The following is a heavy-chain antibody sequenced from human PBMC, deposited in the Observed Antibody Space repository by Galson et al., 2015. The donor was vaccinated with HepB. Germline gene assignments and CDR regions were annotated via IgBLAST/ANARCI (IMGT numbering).Heavy chain of an antibody. V-gene: IGHV3-48*02. CDR1: GFTFSSYS. Sequence: SLRLSCAASGFTFSSYSMNWVRQAPGKGLEWVSYISSSSSTIYYADSVKGRFTISRDNAKNSLYLQMNSLRDEDTAVYYCARVGYCTNGVCYGKACDYWGQGTLVTVSS. CDR3: ARVGYCTNGVCYGKACDY. D-gene: IGHD2-8*01. J-gene: IGHJ4*02. CDR2: ISSSSSTI.